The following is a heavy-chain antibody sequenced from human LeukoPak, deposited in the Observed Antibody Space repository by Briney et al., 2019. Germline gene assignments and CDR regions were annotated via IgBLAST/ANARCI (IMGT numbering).Heavy chain of an antibody. Sequence: PGGSLRLSCAASGFTFSSYGMHWVRQAPGKGLEWVAVISYDGSNKYYADSVKGRFTISRDNSKNTLYLQMNSLRAEDTTVYYCAKDLGSGSYCFDYWGQGTLVTVSS. CDR1: GFTFSSYG. V-gene: IGHV3-30*18. CDR2: ISYDGSNK. CDR3: AKDLGSGSYCFDY. D-gene: IGHD3-10*01. J-gene: IGHJ4*02.